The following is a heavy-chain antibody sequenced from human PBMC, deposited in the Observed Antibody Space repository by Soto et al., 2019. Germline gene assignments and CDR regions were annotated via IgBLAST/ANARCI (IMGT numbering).Heavy chain of an antibody. D-gene: IGHD6-19*01. Sequence: TYDLPGGKESSSRSSPYYYKKSPSRGLEWLGRTSYRSKWYKDYAVSVKSRITINPDTSKNQFSLQLNSVTPEDTAVYYCARGDSSGWSRGGFDYWGQGTLVTVSS. V-gene: IGHV6-1*01. J-gene: IGHJ4*02. CDR3: ARGDSSGWSRGGFDY. CDR1: GGKESSSRSS. CDR2: TSYRSKWYK.